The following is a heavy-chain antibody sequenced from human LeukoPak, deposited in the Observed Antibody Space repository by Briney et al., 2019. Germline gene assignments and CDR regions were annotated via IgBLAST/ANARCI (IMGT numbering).Heavy chain of an antibody. CDR3: ARHYAGCVRGGYFDY. V-gene: IGHV3-23*01. J-gene: IGHJ4*02. CDR1: GFTFSSYA. Sequence: GGSLRLSCAASGFTFSSYAMSWVRQAPGKGLEWVSAISGSGGSTYYADSVKGRFTISRDNSKNTLYLQMNSLRAEDTAVYYCARHYAGCVRGGYFDYWGQGTLVTVSS. CDR2: ISGSGGST. D-gene: IGHD3-10*01.